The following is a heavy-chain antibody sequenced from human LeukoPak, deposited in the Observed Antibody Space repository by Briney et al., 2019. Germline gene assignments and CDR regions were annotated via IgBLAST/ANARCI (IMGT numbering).Heavy chain of an antibody. CDR2: ISSNGNTV. CDR3: ARDGYNYFDF. CDR1: GFTFRNYY. V-gene: IGHV3-11*01. Sequence: PGGSLRLSCAASGFTFRNYYMIWIRQAPGKGLEWLSYISSNGNTVYYADSARGRFTVSRDNVKNSLFVEMNSLRVEDTAVYYCARDGYNYFDFWGQGTLVTVSS. J-gene: IGHJ4*02. D-gene: IGHD5-24*01.